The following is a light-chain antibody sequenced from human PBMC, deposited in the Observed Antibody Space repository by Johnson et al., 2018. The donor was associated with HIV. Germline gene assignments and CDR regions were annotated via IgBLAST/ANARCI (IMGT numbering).Light chain of an antibody. V-gene: IGLV1-51*01. CDR1: SSNIENNY. CDR2: DNN. J-gene: IGLJ1*01. CDR3: GAWDSSLSSYV. Sequence: QSVLTQPPSMSAAPGQRVAISCSGSSSNIENNYVSWYQQFPGTAPKLLIYDNNKRPSGIPDRFSGSKSGTSATLGITGLQTGDEADYYCGAWDSSLSSYVFGTGTKVTVL.